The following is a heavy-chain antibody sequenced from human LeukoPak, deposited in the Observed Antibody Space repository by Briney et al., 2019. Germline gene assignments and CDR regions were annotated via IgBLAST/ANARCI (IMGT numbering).Heavy chain of an antibody. CDR3: ARSMHLLHSSGYYWYFQH. D-gene: IGHD3-22*01. Sequence: EASVKVSCKASGYTFTSYYMHWVRQAPGQGLEWMGIINPSGGSTSYAQKFQGRVTITADESTSTAYMELSSLRSEDTAVYYCARSMHLLHSSGYYWYFQHWGQGTLVTVSS. CDR1: GYTFTSYY. CDR2: INPSGGST. V-gene: IGHV1-46*01. J-gene: IGHJ1*01.